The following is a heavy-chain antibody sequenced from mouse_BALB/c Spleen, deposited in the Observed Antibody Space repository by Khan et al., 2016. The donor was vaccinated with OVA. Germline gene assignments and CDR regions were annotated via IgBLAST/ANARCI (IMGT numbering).Heavy chain of an antibody. Sequence: EVMLVESGGDLVKPGGSLKLSCAASGFTFSTYGMSWVRQTPDKRLEWVAALSSGGSYTYYPDSVKGRFTISRDNAKNTLYLQMSSLKSEDTAMYYCTRLAYYYNSEGFAYWGQGTLVTVSA. V-gene: IGHV5-6*01. D-gene: IGHD1-1*01. CDR1: GFTFSTYG. J-gene: IGHJ3*01. CDR2: LSSGGSYT. CDR3: TRLAYYYNSEGFAY.